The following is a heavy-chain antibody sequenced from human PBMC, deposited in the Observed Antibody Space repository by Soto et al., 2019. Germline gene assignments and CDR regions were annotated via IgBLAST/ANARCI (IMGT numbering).Heavy chain of an antibody. CDR1: GYSFTSYW. D-gene: IGHD2-15*01. Sequence: GESLKISCKGSGYSFTSYWIGWVRQMPGKGLEWMGIIYPGDSDTRYSPSFQGQVTISADKSISTAYLQWSSLKASDTAIYYCALCPIGEYCSGGSCYSPHAFDIWGQGTMVTVSS. V-gene: IGHV5-51*01. CDR3: ALCPIGEYCSGGSCYSPHAFDI. J-gene: IGHJ3*02. CDR2: IYPGDSDT.